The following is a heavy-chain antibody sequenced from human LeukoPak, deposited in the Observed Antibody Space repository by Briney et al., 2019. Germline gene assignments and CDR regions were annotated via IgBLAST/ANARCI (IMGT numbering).Heavy chain of an antibody. Sequence: SETLSLTCTVSGGSISSGGYYWSWIRQPPGKGLEWIGEINHSGSTNYNPSLKSRVTISVDTSKNQFSLKLSSVTAADTAVYYCAIETNALAAAYDYWGQGTLVTVSS. CDR3: AIETNALAAAYDY. J-gene: IGHJ4*02. CDR2: INHSGST. CDR1: GGSISSGGYY. D-gene: IGHD6-13*01. V-gene: IGHV4-39*07.